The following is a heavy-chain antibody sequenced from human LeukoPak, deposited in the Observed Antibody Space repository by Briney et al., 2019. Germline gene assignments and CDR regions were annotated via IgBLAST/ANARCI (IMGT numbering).Heavy chain of an antibody. CDR2: ISYDGSNK. J-gene: IGHJ4*02. CDR3: ARGGSGYYYDYFDY. V-gene: IGHV3-30*04. Sequence: GRSLRLSCAASGFTFSSYAMHWVRQAPGKGLEWVAVISYDGSNKYYADSVKGRFTISRDNSKNTLYLQMNSLRSEDTAVYYCARGGSGYYYDYFDYWGQGTLVTVSS. D-gene: IGHD3-22*01. CDR1: GFTFSSYA.